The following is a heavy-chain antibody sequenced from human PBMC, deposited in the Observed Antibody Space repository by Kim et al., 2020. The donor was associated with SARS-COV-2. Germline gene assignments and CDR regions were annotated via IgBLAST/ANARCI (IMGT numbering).Heavy chain of an antibody. CDR1: GFTFSGSA. CDR2: IRSKSNNYAT. CDR3: TRSGVSGDFQH. V-gene: IGHV3-73*01. D-gene: IGHD3-10*01. J-gene: IGHJ1*01. Sequence: GRSLRLSCAASGFTFSGSAMHWVRQTSGKGLEWLGRIRSKSNNYATIYRASVKGRFTISRDDSKNTAYLQMNSLKTEDTAVYYCTRSGVSGDFQHWRHGTLVTVSS.